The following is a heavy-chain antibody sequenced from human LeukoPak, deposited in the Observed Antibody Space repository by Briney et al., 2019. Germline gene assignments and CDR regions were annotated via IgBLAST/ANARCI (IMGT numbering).Heavy chain of an antibody. V-gene: IGHV4-59*08. CDR1: GGSVSSYY. CDR3: ARCRLRTYFDY. Sequence: EASETLSLTCTVFGGSVSSYYWSWIRQPPGKGLEWIGYIYYSGTTNYNPSLKSRVTISVDTSKNQFSLKLSSVTVADTAVYYCARCRLRTYFDYWGQGTLVTVSS. CDR2: IYYSGTT. J-gene: IGHJ4*02. D-gene: IGHD4-17*01.